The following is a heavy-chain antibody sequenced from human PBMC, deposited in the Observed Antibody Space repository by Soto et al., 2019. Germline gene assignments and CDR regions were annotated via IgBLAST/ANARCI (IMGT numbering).Heavy chain of an antibody. D-gene: IGHD3-10*01. J-gene: IGHJ4*02. Sequence: VQLQESGPGLVKPSQTLSLTCTVSGASISNGGFYWSWIRQHPGMGLEWVGYIYYTGSTYYNPSLRTRVTISVATSKNQFSLRLRSVTAADTAVYYCAVSDGAFDYWGQGTLVTVSS. V-gene: IGHV4-31*03. CDR1: GASISNGGFY. CDR3: AVSDGAFDY. CDR2: IYYTGST.